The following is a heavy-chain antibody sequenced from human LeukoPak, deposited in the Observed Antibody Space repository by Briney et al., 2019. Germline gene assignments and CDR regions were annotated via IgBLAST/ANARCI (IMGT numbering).Heavy chain of an antibody. CDR1: GFTFDDYA. J-gene: IGHJ2*01. CDR3: ARDPRDYGDYVRYFDL. CDR2: INWNGDNT. V-gene: IGHV3-20*04. D-gene: IGHD4-17*01. Sequence: GGSLRLSCAASGFTFDDYAMSWVRQAPGKGLEWVSGINWNGDNTGSADSVKGRFTISRDNAKNSLYLQMNSLRAEDTAVYYCARDPRDYGDYVRYFDLWGRGTLVTVSS.